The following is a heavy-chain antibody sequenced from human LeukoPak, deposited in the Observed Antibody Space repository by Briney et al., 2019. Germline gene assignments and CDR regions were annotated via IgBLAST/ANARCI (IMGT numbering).Heavy chain of an antibody. Sequence: GGSLRLSCAASGFTFSSYSMNWVRQAPGEGLEWVSSISSSTNYIYYADSVKGRFTISRVNAKNSLYLQMNNLRAEDTAVYYCARAPSDYWGQGTLVTVSS. CDR2: ISSSTNYI. J-gene: IGHJ4*02. CDR3: ARAPSDY. CDR1: GFTFSSYS. V-gene: IGHV3-21*01.